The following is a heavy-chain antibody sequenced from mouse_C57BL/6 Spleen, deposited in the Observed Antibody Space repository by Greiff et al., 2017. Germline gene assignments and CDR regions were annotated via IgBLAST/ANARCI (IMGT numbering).Heavy chain of an antibody. V-gene: IGHV6-3*01. J-gene: IGHJ1*03. CDR2: IRLKSDNYAT. Sequence: EVNLVESGGGLVQPGGSMKLSCVASGFTFSNYWMNWVRQSPEKGLEWVSQIRLKSDNYATHYAESVKGRFTISRDDSKSSVYLQMNNLRAEDTGIYYCTGLRYFDVWGTGTTVTVSS. CDR3: TGLRYFDV. CDR1: GFTFSNYW.